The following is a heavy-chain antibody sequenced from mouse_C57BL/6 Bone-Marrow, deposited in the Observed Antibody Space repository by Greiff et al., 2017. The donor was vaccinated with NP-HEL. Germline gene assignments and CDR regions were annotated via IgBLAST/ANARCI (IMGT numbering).Heavy chain of an antibody. V-gene: IGHV1-15*01. CDR3: TRRRWLHFAY. D-gene: IGHD2-2*01. CDR1: GYTFTDYE. Sequence: VQLQQSGAELVRPGASVTLSCKASGYTFTDYEMHWVKQTPVHGLEWIGAIDPETGGTAYNQKFKGKAILTADKSSSTAYMELRSLTSEDSAVYYCTRRRWLHFAYWGQGTLVTVSA. J-gene: IGHJ3*01. CDR2: IDPETGGT.